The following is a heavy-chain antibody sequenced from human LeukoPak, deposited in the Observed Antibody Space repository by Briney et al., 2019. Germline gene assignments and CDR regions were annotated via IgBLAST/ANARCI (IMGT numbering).Heavy chain of an antibody. J-gene: IGHJ2*01. CDR1: GFTFSNAW. CDR3: ARVRRYCSSTSCYRWYFDL. Sequence: PGGSLRLSCAASGFTFSNAWMSWIRQPPGKGLEWIGEINHSGSTNYNPSLKSRVTISVDTSKNQFSLKLSSVTAADTAVYYCARVRRYCSSTSCYRWYFDLWGRGTLVTVSS. D-gene: IGHD2-2*01. CDR2: INHSGST. V-gene: IGHV4-34*01.